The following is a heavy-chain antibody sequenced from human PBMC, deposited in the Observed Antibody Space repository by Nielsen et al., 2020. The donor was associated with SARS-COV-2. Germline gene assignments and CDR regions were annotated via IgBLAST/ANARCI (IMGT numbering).Heavy chain of an antibody. J-gene: IGHJ5*02. D-gene: IGHD3-10*01. CDR1: GFTFSSYW. CDR3: ARETLDHTSSFVDH. V-gene: IGHV3-74*01. CDR2: INSDGSST. Sequence: GESLKISCAASGFTFSSYWMHWVRQAPGKGLVWVSRINSDGSSTSYADSVKGRFTVSRDNSKDTLHLQMSSLNPEDTAVYFCARETLDHTSSFVDHWGQGTLVTVSS.